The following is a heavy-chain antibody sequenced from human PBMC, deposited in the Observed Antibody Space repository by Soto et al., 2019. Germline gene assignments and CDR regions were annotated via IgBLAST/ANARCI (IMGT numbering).Heavy chain of an antibody. Sequence: EALKISCRGSGFTFSDFAMNLFRQSPNKGLEYVSTMTGSGDTIYYSESVKGRFTISVDRSFNTLVLHITAPIADNTAIHFCANQVYSAHQSPLSRWDKGTLVIVCS. J-gene: IGHJ4*02. V-gene: IGHV3-23*01. CDR1: GFTFSDFA. CDR2: MTGSGDTI. CDR3: ANQVYSAHQSPLSR. D-gene: IGHD1-20*01.